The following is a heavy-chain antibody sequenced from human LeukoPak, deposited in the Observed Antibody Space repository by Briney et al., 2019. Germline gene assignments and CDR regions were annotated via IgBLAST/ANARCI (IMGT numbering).Heavy chain of an antibody. J-gene: IGHJ4*02. CDR2: IHHSGST. D-gene: IGHD3-10*01. Sequence: SETLSLTCAVYGGSFSGYYWSWIRQPPGKGLEWIGEIHHSGSTNYNPSLKSRVTISVDTSKNQFSLKLSSVTAADTAVYYCASQYYSWGQGTLVTVSS. CDR1: GGSFSGYY. CDR3: ASQYYS. V-gene: IGHV4-34*01.